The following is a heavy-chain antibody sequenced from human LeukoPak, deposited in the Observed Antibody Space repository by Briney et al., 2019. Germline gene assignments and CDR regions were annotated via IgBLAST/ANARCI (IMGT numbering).Heavy chain of an antibody. V-gene: IGHV3-53*01. CDR3: ARESRFGESFFDY. D-gene: IGHD3-10*01. Sequence: GGSLRLSCAASGFIVCTNDMSWVRQAPGKGLEWVSITYSDGGTYYAESVKGRFTISRDNSKNTLYLQMNSLRAEDTAVYYCARESRFGESFFDYWGQGTLVTVSS. CDR2: TYSDGGT. J-gene: IGHJ4*02. CDR1: GFIVCTND.